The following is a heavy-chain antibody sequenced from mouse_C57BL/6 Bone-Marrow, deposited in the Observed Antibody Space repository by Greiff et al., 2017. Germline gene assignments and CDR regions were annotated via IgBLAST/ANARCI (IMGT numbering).Heavy chain of an antibody. CDR1: GFTFSSYA. V-gene: IGHV5-9-1*02. CDR3: TRVSYGYWYFDV. D-gene: IGHD1-1*01. J-gene: IGHJ1*03. Sequence: EVQLVESGEGLVKPGGSLKLSCAASGFTFSSYAMSWVRQTPEKRLEWVAYISSGGDYIYYADTVKGRFTISRDNARNTLYLQMSSLKSEDTAMYYCTRVSYGYWYFDVWGTGTTVTVSS. CDR2: ISSGGDYI.